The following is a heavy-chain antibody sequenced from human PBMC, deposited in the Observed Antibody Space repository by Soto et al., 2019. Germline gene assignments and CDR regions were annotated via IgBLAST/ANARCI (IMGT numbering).Heavy chain of an antibody. Sequence: EVQLVESGGGLVQPGGSLRLSCEASGFTFRNYDMHWVRQGTGKGLEGVSGISAAGDPDYADSVEGRFTISRENAQNSFFLQMNSLRVDDTAVYYCARTDRDFYGLDVWGQGTTVIVSS. V-gene: IGHV3-13*05. CDR2: ISAAGDP. CDR3: ARTDRDFYGLDV. J-gene: IGHJ6*02. CDR1: GFTFRNYD.